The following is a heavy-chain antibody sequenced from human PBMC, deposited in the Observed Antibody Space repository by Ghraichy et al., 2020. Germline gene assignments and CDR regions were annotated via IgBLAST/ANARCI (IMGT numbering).Heavy chain of an antibody. D-gene: IGHD3-3*01. Sequence: SETLSLTCTVSGDSITSGAFYWSWIRQSPGGGLEWIGYIYHSGTTFYNPSLKSRVAITLDTSKNQFSLNLNSVTAADTALYYCARWRFLEWFFDIWGQGTLVTVSS. J-gene: IGHJ4*02. CDR1: GDSITSGAFY. CDR2: IYHSGTT. V-gene: IGHV4-30-4*01. CDR3: ARWRFLEWFFDI.